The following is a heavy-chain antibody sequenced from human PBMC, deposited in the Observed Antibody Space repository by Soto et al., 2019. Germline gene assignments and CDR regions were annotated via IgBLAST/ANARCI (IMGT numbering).Heavy chain of an antibody. D-gene: IGHD3-22*01. V-gene: IGHV4-39*02. Sequence: SETLSLTCTVSGGSISSSSYYWGWIRQPPGKGLEWIGSIYYSGSTYYNPSLKSRVTISVDTSKNQFSLKLSSVTAADTAVYYCAREEDTNMIVASDYWGQGTLVTVSS. CDR1: GGSISSSSYY. CDR3: AREEDTNMIVASDY. CDR2: IYYSGST. J-gene: IGHJ4*02.